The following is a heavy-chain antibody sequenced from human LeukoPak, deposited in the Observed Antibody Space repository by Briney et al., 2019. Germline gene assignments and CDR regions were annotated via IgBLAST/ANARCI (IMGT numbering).Heavy chain of an antibody. CDR3: ARRNGF. D-gene: IGHD1-1*01. J-gene: IGHJ4*02. Sequence: GGSLRLSCAASGFTFSSYDMHGVRQAPCRGLDGVAIISYDGNNKYYADSVKGRFTISRDNSKNTLYLQMNSLRVEDTAVYYCARRNGFWGQGTLVTVSS. V-gene: IGHV3-30*03. CDR1: GFTFSSYD. CDR2: ISYDGNNK.